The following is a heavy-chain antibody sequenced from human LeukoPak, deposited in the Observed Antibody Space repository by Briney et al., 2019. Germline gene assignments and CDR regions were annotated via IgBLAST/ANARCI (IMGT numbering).Heavy chain of an antibody. CDR1: GFTFSSYG. CDR3: AKRHGISGTTTRAADY. J-gene: IGHJ4*02. Sequence: GGSLRLSCAASGFTFSSYGMHWVRQAPGKGLEWVAVISGSGATTYYAESAKGRFTISRDNSKNTVYLQMNSLRAEDTAVYYCAKRHGISGTTTRAADYWGQGTLVTVSS. V-gene: IGHV3-NL1*01. D-gene: IGHD1-7*01. CDR2: ISGSGATT.